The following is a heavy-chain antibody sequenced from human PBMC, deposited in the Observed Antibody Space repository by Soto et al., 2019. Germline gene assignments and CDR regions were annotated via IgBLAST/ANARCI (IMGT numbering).Heavy chain of an antibody. D-gene: IGHD6-19*01. CDR1: GHTFSDYY. J-gene: IGHJ4*02. V-gene: IGHV1-2*02. CDR3: ARLQIEVAGTN. CDR2: INANSGGT. Sequence: EASVKVSCKASGHTFSDYYMHWVRQAPGQGLEWMGWINANSGGTTYAQKFQGRVTMTRDTSISTAYMELSRLSSDDTAIYYCARLQIEVAGTNWGQGTLVTVSS.